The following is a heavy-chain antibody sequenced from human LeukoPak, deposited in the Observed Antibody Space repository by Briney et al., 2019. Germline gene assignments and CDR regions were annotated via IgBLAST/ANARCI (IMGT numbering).Heavy chain of an antibody. CDR3: ARGSTYDFWSGDALDV. J-gene: IGHJ3*01. D-gene: IGHD3-3*01. V-gene: IGHV3-23*01. CDR2: ISGSAEKT. Sequence: GSLKLSRATPGFAFNSHAMTWVRQAPGKGLGGGSSISGSAEKTYYADSVKGRFTISRDSSQKILNLQMDNLRVEDTAIYYCARGSTYDFWSGDALDVWGQGTMVTVAS. CDR1: GFAFNSHA.